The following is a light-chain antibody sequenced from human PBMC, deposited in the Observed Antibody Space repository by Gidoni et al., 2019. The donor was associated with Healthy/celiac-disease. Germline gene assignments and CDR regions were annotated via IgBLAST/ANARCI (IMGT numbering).Light chain of an antibody. J-gene: IGKJ3*01. Sequence: DIHMTQSPCSLSASVGDRVTIPCRASQSISSHLNWYQQKPGKAPKLLLYAASSLQSGVPSRFSGSGSGTDFTLTSSSRQPEDVATYYCQQSYSTPFTFGPXTKVDIK. CDR1: QSISSH. CDR2: AAS. CDR3: QQSYSTPFT. V-gene: IGKV1-39*01.